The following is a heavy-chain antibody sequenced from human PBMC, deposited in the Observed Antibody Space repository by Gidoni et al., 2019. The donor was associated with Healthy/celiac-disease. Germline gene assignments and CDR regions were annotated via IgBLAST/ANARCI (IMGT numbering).Heavy chain of an antibody. V-gene: IGHV4-61*02. D-gene: IGHD3-16*01. CDR2: IYTSGST. J-gene: IGHJ3*02. CDR3: ARDGVPTNPDDAFDI. CDR1: GGSISSGSYY. Sequence: QVQLQESGPGLVKPSQTLSLTCTVSGGSISSGSYYWGWIRQPAGKGLEWIGRIYTSGSTNYNPSLKSRVTISVDTSKNQFSLKLSSVTAADTAVYYCARDGVPTNPDDAFDIWGQGTMVTVSS.